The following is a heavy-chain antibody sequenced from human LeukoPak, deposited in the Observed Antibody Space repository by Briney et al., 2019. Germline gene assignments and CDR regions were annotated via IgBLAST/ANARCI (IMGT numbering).Heavy chain of an antibody. V-gene: IGHV1-18*01. CDR1: GYTFTSYG. CDR3: ARAGVNIAVAAQDWFDP. CDR2: ISAYNGDT. J-gene: IGHJ5*02. D-gene: IGHD6-19*01. Sequence: ASVKVSCKASGYTFTSYGISWVRQAPGQGLEWMGWISAYNGDTNYAQKLQGRVTMTTDTSTSTAYMELRSLRSDDTAVYYCARAGVNIAVAAQDWFDPWGQGTLVTVSS.